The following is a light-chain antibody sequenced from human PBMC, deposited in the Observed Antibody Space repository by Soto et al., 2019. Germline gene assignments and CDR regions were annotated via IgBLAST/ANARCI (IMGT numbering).Light chain of an antibody. V-gene: IGKV3-15*01. CDR2: GAS. Sequence: EIVMTQSPATLSVSPGERATLSCRASQSVSSNLAWYQQKPGQAPRLLIYGASTRATGIPARFSGSGSGTEFTLTISSLQSEDFAVYYCKKYNNWPFTFGGGTKVDIK. CDR1: QSVSSN. CDR3: KKYNNWPFT. J-gene: IGKJ4*01.